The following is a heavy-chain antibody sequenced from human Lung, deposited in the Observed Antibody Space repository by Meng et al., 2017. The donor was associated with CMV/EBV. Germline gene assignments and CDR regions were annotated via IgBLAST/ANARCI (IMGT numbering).Heavy chain of an antibody. CDR1: GQSFTSYW. Sequence: GESLKISCKFSGQSFTSYWITWVRQMPGKGLEWIGNIFPGNSDTRYSPSFQGRVTISADQSITTAYLHWRSLRASDTAMYYCGTATDPFNWNLDWGQGTVVTVSS. CDR3: GTATDPFNWNLD. D-gene: IGHD1-20*01. J-gene: IGHJ4*02. CDR2: IFPGNSDT. V-gene: IGHV5-51*01.